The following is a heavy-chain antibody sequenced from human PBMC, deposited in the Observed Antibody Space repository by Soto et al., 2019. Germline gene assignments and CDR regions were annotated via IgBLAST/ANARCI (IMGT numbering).Heavy chain of an antibody. J-gene: IGHJ3*02. V-gene: IGHV4-31*03. CDR2: IYYRGNT. D-gene: IGHD3-10*01. Sequence: QVQLQESGPGLVKPSQTLSLTCTVSGGSISSGYYWSWIRQHPGKDLEWIGYIYYRGNTKYNPSLKSRVTVSVDTSKNQCSLKLSSVTAADTAVYYCARGFGELSASDIWAQGTLVAVSS. CDR1: GGSISSGYY. CDR3: ARGFGELSASDI.